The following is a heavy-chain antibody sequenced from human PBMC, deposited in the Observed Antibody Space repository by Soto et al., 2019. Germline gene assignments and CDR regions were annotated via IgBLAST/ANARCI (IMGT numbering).Heavy chain of an antibody. Sequence: QVQLQESGPGLVKPSQTLSLTCTVSGGSISSGDYYWSWIRQPPGKGLEWIGYIYYSGSTYYNPSLKSRVTXXVXTXXNQCSLKLSSVTAADTAVYYCAREHTTPGGAIPDYWGQGTLVTVSS. D-gene: IGHD2-2*02. CDR3: AREHTTPGGAIPDY. CDR2: IYYSGST. CDR1: GGSISSGDYY. V-gene: IGHV4-30-4*01. J-gene: IGHJ4*02.